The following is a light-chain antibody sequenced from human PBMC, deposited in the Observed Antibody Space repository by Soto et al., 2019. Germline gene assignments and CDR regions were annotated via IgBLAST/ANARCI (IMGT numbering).Light chain of an antibody. Sequence: EIVLTQSPGTLSLSPGERATLSCRASQSVSSSYLAWYQQKPGQAPRRLIYGASSRATGIPDRFSGSGSGTDFTLTITRLEPEDLAVYYCQQYGSSLFTFGPGTKVDIK. CDR1: QSVSSSY. J-gene: IGKJ3*01. V-gene: IGKV3-20*01. CDR3: QQYGSSLFT. CDR2: GAS.